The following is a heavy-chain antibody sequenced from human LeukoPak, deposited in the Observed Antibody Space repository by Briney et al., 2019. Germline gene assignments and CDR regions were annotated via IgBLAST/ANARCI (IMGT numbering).Heavy chain of an antibody. V-gene: IGHV3-30*02. CDR2: IRYDGSNK. CDR1: GFTFSSYG. J-gene: IGHJ4*02. Sequence: PGGSLRPSCAASGFTFSSYGMHWVRQPPGKGLEWVAFIRYDGSNKYYADSVKGRFTISRDNSRDTLHLQMNSLRAEDTAVYYCAKDNYDYGDYDGGDYWGQGTLVTVSS. CDR3: AKDNYDYGDYDGGDY. D-gene: IGHD4-17*01.